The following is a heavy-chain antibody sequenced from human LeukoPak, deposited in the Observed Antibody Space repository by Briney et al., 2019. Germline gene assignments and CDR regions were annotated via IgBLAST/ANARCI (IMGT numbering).Heavy chain of an antibody. Sequence: SETLSLTCTVSGGSISSYFWSWIWHPPREGLEWGGHIYYIVSANYNPYPKSRVTISVAASKNKFSLNLSSVTAAATAVYYCAGQLGNAIDYWGEGTLVTASS. CDR3: AGQLGNAIDY. V-gene: IGHV4-59*08. CDR2: IYYIVSA. J-gene: IGHJ4*02. D-gene: IGHD4-23*01. CDR1: GGSISSYF.